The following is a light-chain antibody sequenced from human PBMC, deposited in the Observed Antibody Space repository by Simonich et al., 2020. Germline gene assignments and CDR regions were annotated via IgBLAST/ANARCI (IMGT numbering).Light chain of an antibody. CDR2: EAS. J-gene: IGKJ2*01. CDR3: QQRSNWPRT. Sequence: EIVLTQSPATLSLSPGERATLSCRASQSVSSYLAWYQQNPGQAPRLLIYEASNRATGIPARFSGSGSGTDFTLTISSLEPEDFAVYYGQQRSNWPRTFGQGTKLEIK. V-gene: IGKV3-11*01. CDR1: QSVSSY.